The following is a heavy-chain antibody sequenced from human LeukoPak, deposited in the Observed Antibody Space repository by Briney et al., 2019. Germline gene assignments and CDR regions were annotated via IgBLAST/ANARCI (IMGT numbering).Heavy chain of an antibody. D-gene: IGHD3-10*01. CDR1: GYTFTSYD. V-gene: IGHV1-18*01. CDR2: ISTYNGNT. Sequence: ASVKVSCKASGYTFTSYDISWVRQAPGQGLEWMGWISTYNGNTNYAQKLQGRVTMTTDTSTSTAYMDLRSLRSDDTAVYYCARVLGRPGNYYYGMDVWGQGTTVTVSS. CDR3: ARVLGRPGNYYYGMDV. J-gene: IGHJ6*02.